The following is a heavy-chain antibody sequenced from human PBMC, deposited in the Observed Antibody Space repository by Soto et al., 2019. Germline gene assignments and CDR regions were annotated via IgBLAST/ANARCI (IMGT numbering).Heavy chain of an antibody. CDR1: GYTFTSYG. D-gene: IGHD2-2*01. CDR2: ISAYNGNT. CDR3: ARHGGWDIVVVPAAMHYYYYGMDV. V-gene: IGHV1-18*01. Sequence: GASVKVSCKASGYTFTSYGISWVRQAPGQGLEWMGWISAYNGNTNYAQKLQGRVTMTTDTSTSTAYMELRSLRSDDTAVYYCARHGGWDIVVVPAAMHYYYYGMDVWGQGTTVTVSS. J-gene: IGHJ6*02.